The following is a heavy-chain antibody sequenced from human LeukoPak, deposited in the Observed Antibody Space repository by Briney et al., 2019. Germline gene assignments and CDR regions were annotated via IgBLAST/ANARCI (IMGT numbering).Heavy chain of an antibody. Sequence: ETLSLTCAVSGYSISSGYYWIWIRQPPGKGLEWIGSLYHSDSIYYNPSLESRVTMSVDTSKNQFSLKLSFVTAADTAVYYCARQHDSYHYYYVDVWGKGTTVTVSS. CDR2: LYHSDSI. D-gene: IGHD6-13*01. J-gene: IGHJ6*03. CDR3: ARQHDSYHYYYVDV. CDR1: GYSISSGYY. V-gene: IGHV4-38-2*01.